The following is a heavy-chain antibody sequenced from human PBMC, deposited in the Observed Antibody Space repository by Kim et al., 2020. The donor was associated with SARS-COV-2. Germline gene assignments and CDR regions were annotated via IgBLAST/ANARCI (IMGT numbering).Heavy chain of an antibody. D-gene: IGHD2-15*01. V-gene: IGHV4-39*01. CDR1: GCSISRSSYY. J-gene: IGHJ4*02. Sequence: SETLSLTCTVSGCSISRSSYYWGWIRQPPGKGLEWIGRIYYSGSTYYNPFLKSRVTISVDTSKNQFSLKLSSMTAADTAVYYCARQSRFGMVAAAPYYFDSWGQGTLVTVSS. CDR2: IYYSGST. CDR3: ARQSRFGMVAAAPYYFDS.